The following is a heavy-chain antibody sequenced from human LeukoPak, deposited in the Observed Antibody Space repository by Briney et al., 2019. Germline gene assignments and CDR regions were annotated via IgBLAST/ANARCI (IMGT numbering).Heavy chain of an antibody. CDR2: ISGSGGST. J-gene: IGHJ4*02. V-gene: IGHV3-23*01. CDR1: GFTFSSYA. Sequence: GGFLRLSCAASGFTFSSYAMSWVRQAPGKGLEWVSAISGSGGSTYYADSVNGRFTISRDNSKNTLYLQMNSLRAEDTAVYYCAKGPQPDYYGSGGHSFDYWGQGTLVTVSS. CDR3: AKGPQPDYYGSGGHSFDY. D-gene: IGHD3-10*01.